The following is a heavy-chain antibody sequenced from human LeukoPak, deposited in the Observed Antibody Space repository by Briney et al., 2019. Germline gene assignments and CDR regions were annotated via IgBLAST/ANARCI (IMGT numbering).Heavy chain of an antibody. V-gene: IGHV3-23*01. CDR1: GFTFGSSA. CDR3: AKFGYSTGWYGEFDY. CDR2: ISASGGST. J-gene: IGHJ4*02. D-gene: IGHD6-19*01. Sequence: GGSLRLSCAASGFTFGSSAMSWVRQAPGKGLEWVSTISASGGSTDYADSVKGRFTVSRDNSKNMVYLQMNSLSAEDTAVFYCAKFGYSTGWYGEFDYWGQGTVVTVSS.